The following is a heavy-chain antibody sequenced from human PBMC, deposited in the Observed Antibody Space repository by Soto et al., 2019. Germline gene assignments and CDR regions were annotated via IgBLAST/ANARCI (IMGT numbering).Heavy chain of an antibody. CDR1: CGSISSGGYS. J-gene: IGHJ4*02. D-gene: IGHD3-22*01. CDR2: IYHSGST. V-gene: IGHV4-30-2*01. Sequence: SETLSLTCAVSCGSISSGGYSWSWIRQPPGKGLEWIGYIYHSGSTYYNPSLKSRVTISVDRSKNQFSLKLSSVTAADTAVYYCARESITMMTRGTFDYWGQGTLVTVSS. CDR3: ARESITMMTRGTFDY.